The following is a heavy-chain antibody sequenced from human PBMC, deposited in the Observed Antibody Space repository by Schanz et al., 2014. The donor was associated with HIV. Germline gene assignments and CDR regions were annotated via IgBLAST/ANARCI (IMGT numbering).Heavy chain of an antibody. D-gene: IGHD1-26*01. V-gene: IGHV1-69*01. CDR2: IIPIFGTT. J-gene: IGHJ3*02. CDR1: GGTLSSNA. CDR3: ASGRFGTVIWWGDAFDI. Sequence: QVQLVQSGAAVKKPGSSVKVSCKASGGTLSSNAVSWVRQAPGQGLEWMGGIIPIFGTTKYKQRFQGRLTITADESTNTAYMDLSSLRSEDTAVYYCASGRFGTVIWWGDAFDIWGQGTMVTVSS.